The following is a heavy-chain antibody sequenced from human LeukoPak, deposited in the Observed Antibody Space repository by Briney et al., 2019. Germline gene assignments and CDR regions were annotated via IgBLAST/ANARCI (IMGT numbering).Heavy chain of an antibody. D-gene: IGHD6-19*01. CDR2: IYHSGST. CDR3: ARWIAVVGWAFDI. J-gene: IGHJ3*02. CDR1: GGSISSYY. V-gene: IGHV4-59*12. Sequence: SETLSLTCTVSGGSISSYYWSWIRQPPGKGLEWIGEIYHSGSTNYNPSLKSRITISVDKSKNQFSLNLSSVTAADTAVYYCARWIAVVGWAFDIWGQGTTVTVSS.